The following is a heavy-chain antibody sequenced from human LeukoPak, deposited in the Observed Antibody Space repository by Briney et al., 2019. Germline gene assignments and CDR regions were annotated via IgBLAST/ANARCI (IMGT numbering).Heavy chain of an antibody. CDR1: GFAFSSYW. CDR2: IKQDGSEK. Sequence: GGPLRLSCAVFGFAFSSYWLSWVRQAPGKGLGGVANIKQDGSEKYYVDSVKCRFSISRDNAKNSLYLQMNSLRAEDTAVYYCAREGLYSGYEWYWGQGTLVTVSS. D-gene: IGHD5-12*01. V-gene: IGHV3-7*01. CDR3: AREGLYSGYEWY. J-gene: IGHJ4*02.